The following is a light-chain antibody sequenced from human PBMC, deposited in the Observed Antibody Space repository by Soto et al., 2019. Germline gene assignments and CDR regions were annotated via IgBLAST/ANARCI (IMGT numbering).Light chain of an antibody. CDR2: DAY. V-gene: IGKV3-15*01. Sequence: EIVLTQSPATLSVSPGERATLSSRPSHSVSCNLAWYQKKPGQAPRLLIYDAYTRATGIPTRFSGSGSGTEFTLTISSLQSEDFAGYYCQPYNNWWTFGQGTRVEIK. J-gene: IGKJ1*01. CDR3: QPYNNWWT. CDR1: HSVSCN.